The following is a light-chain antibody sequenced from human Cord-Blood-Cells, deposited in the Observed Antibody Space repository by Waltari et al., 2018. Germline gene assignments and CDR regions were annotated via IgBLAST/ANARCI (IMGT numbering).Light chain of an antibody. CDR1: QSISSW. V-gene: IGKV1-5*03. CDR2: KAS. Sequence: QMTQSPSTLSASVGDRVTITCRASQSISSWLAWYQQKPGKAPKLLIYKASSLESGVPSRFSGSGSGTEFTLTISSLQPDDFATYYCQQYNSYSRTFGQGTKVEIK. CDR3: QQYNSYSRT. J-gene: IGKJ1*01.